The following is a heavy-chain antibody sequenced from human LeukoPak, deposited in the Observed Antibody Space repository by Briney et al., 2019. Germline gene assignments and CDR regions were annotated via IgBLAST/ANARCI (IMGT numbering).Heavy chain of an antibody. CDR2: IYPGDSNS. D-gene: IGHD3-10*01. CDR3: ARHWGYYGSGSHRAFDI. J-gene: IGHJ3*02. CDR1: GYSFSDYW. V-gene: IGHV5-51*01. Sequence: GESLKISCKGSGYSFSDYWIGWVRQMPGKGLEWMGIIYPGDSNSKYSPSFQGQVIISADRSINTAYLQWSGLKASDTAMYYCARHWGYYGSGSHRAFDIWGQETTVTVSS.